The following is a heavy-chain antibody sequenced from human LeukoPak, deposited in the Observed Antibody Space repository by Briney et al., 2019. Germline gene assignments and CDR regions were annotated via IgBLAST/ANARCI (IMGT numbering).Heavy chain of an antibody. CDR1: GYTFTDYY. CDR3: ARVRITMVRGVIITHYYYYMDV. CDR2: MNPNSGNT. J-gene: IGHJ6*03. Sequence: ASVKVCCNASGYTFTDYYMHWVRQAPGQGLEWLGWMNPNSGNTGYAEKCQGRVPMTRNTSISTANMELSSLRSEDTAVYYCARVRITMVRGVIITHYYYYMDVWGKGTTVTISS. V-gene: IGHV1-8*01. D-gene: IGHD3-10*01.